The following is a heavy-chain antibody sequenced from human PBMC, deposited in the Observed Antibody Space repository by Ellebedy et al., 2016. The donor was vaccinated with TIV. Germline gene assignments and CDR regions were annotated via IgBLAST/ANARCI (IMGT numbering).Heavy chain of an antibody. Sequence: SETLSLTCAVSGGSISHSNWWSCVRQPPGKGLEWIGDIYHSGSTNYNPSLKSRVTISVDKSKNQFSLKFTSVTAADTALDYCGRENGEPWGQGTLVTVSS. V-gene: IGHV4-4*02. J-gene: IGHJ4*02. D-gene: IGHD3-10*01. CDR3: GRENGEP. CDR2: IYHSGST. CDR1: GGSISHSNW.